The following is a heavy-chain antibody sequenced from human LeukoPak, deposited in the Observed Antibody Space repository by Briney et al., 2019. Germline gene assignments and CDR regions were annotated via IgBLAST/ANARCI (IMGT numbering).Heavy chain of an antibody. CDR2: ISSSGSTI. D-gene: IGHD3-3*01. V-gene: IGHV3-48*03. CDR3: ARVVKSGRSYYFDY. CDR1: GFTFSSYE. Sequence: GGSLRLSCAASGFTFSSYEMNWVRQAPGKGLEWVSYISSSGSTIYYADSVEGRFTISRDNAKNSLYLQMNSLRAGDTAVYYCARVVKSGRSYYFDYWGQGTLVTVSS. J-gene: IGHJ4*02.